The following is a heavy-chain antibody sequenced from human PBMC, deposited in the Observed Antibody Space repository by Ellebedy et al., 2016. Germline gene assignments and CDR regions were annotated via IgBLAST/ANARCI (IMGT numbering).Heavy chain of an antibody. CDR3: ARDIDYTADL. Sequence: ASVKVSCKASGYTFTNYYIHWVRQAPGQGLEWMGIINPSGGTTSYPQKSQGRVTMTRDTSTSTAYMELSSLRSEDTAVYYCARDIDYTADLWGQGTLVTVSS. D-gene: IGHD4-11*01. CDR1: GYTFTNYY. J-gene: IGHJ5*02. V-gene: IGHV1-46*04. CDR2: INPSGGTT.